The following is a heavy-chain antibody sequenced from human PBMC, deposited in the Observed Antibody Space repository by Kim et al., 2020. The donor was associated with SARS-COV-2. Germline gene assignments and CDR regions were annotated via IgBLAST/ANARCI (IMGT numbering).Heavy chain of an antibody. D-gene: IGHD2-15*01. CDR1: GGSISSGDYY. V-gene: IGHV4-31*03. CDR2: IYNTGST. Sequence: SETLSLTCTVSGGSISSGDYYWAWIRQHPGTGLEWIGYIYNTGSTYYNPSLKSRVTISVDTSKNQFSLKLSSVTAADTAVYYCARYCSGGDCYGFDSWGQGALVTVSS. CDR3: ARYCSGGDCYGFDS. J-gene: IGHJ4*02.